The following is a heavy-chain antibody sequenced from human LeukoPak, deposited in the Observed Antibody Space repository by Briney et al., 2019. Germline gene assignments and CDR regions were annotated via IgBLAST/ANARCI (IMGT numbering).Heavy chain of an antibody. CDR1: GFAFGVHA. CDR3: AKDWTPHNRVYDCLDA. Sequence: GGSLRLSCVGSGFAFGVHAMSWVRQAPGKGPEWVATIGSGADPFYAESVKGRFTISRDDPRNTVWLQMNSLRAEDTALYYCAKDWTPHNRVYDCLDAWGQGTQVTVSS. J-gene: IGHJ5*02. CDR2: IGSGADP. D-gene: IGHD3-16*01. V-gene: IGHV3-23*01.